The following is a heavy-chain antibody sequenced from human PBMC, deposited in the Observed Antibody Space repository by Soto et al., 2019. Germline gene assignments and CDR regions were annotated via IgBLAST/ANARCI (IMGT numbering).Heavy chain of an antibody. V-gene: IGHV3-23*01. J-gene: IGHJ4*02. Sequence: GGSLRLSCAASGFTFSNYAMSWVRQAPGKGLEWVSTISGRGGNTYYADSVKGRFTISRDNSRNTPYLQMDSLRVEDSAVYSCAKAGCSGGTCYLYYFDYWRQGALVTVSS. CDR2: ISGRGGNT. CDR1: GFTFSNYA. CDR3: AKAGCSGGTCYLYYFDY. D-gene: IGHD2-15*01.